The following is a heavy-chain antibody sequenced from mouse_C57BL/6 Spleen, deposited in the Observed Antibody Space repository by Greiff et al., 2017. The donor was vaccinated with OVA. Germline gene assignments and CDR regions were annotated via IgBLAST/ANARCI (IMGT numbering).Heavy chain of an antibody. CDR1: GYTFTDYE. V-gene: IGHV1-15*01. CDR2: IDPETGGT. CDR3: TKGDGYYVYFDV. D-gene: IGHD2-3*01. Sequence: VQLVESGAELVRPGASVTLSCKASGYTFTDYEMHWVKQTPVHGLEWIGAIDPETGGTAYNQKFKGKAILTADKSSSTAYMELRSLTSEDSAVYYCTKGDGYYVYFDVWGTGTTVTVSS. J-gene: IGHJ1*03.